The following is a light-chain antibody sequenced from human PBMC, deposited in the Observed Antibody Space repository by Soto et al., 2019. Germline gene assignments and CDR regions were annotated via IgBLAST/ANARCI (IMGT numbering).Light chain of an antibody. CDR2: DAS. CDR1: QTISTS. Sequence: DIQMTQSPSTLSAFVGDRVTITCRASQTISTSLAWYQQKPGEAPKLLIYDASSLESGVPSRFSGSGSGTEFTLTISSLQPEDFASYYCQQYNSYSTFGQGTKVDIK. CDR3: QQYNSYST. J-gene: IGKJ1*01. V-gene: IGKV1-5*01.